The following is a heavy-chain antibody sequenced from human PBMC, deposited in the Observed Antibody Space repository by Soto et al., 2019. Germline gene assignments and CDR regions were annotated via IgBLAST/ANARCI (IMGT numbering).Heavy chain of an antibody. D-gene: IGHD5-18*01. CDR3: ARTGGRYSSSYYFFVMDV. CDR1: GGSISSYY. Sequence: SETLSLTCTVSGGSISSYYWSWIRQAPGEGLEWIGDIYNSGGSNYNPSPKSRVNITLATPKNQFSLKLSSVTAADTAVYYCARTGGRYSSSYYFFVMDVWGPGATVTVSS. V-gene: IGHV4-59*12. J-gene: IGHJ6*02. CDR2: IYNSGGS.